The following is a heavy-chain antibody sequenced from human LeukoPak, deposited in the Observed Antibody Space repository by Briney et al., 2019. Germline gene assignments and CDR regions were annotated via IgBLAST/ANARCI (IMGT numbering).Heavy chain of an antibody. CDR1: GYSISSGYY. V-gene: IGHV4-38-2*02. J-gene: IGHJ3*02. CDR2: INHSGST. D-gene: IGHD3-9*01. CDR3: ARGTLLRYFDWLLNDAFDI. Sequence: SETLSLTCTVSGYSISSGYYWSWIRQPPGKGLEWIGEINHSGSTNYNPSLKSRVTISVDTSKNQFSLKLSSVTAADTAVYYCARGTLLRYFDWLLNDAFDIWGQGTMVTVSS.